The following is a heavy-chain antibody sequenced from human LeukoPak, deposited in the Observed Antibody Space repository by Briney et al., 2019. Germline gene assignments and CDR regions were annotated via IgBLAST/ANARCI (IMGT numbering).Heavy chain of an antibody. Sequence: ASVKVSCKASGYTFTSYGISWVRQAPGQGLEWMGWISAYNGNTDYAQKLQGRVTMTTDTSTSTAYMELSSLRSEDTAVYYCARPSDPSSDAFDVWGQGTMVTVSS. CDR2: ISAYNGNT. CDR3: ARPSDPSSDAFDV. V-gene: IGHV1-18*01. J-gene: IGHJ3*01. D-gene: IGHD6-6*01. CDR1: GYTFTSYG.